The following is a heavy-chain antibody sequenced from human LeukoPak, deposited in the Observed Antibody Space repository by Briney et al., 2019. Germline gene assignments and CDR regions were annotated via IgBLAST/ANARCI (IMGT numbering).Heavy chain of an antibody. D-gene: IGHD3-3*01. CDR2: IYYSGST. V-gene: IGHV4-39*07. Sequence: SETLSLTCTVSGGSISSSSYYWGWIRQPPGKGLEWIGSIYYSGSTYYNPSLKSRVTISVDTSKNQFSLKLSSVTAADTAVYYCARDSRMNYYASWGRGTLVTVSS. J-gene: IGHJ5*02. CDR3: ARDSRMNYYAS. CDR1: GGSISSSSYY.